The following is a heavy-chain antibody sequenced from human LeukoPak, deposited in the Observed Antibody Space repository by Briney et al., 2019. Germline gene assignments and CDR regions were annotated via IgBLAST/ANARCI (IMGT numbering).Heavy chain of an antibody. CDR3: ARLSDSSGYYFDYFDY. J-gene: IGHJ4*02. CDR1: GFTFSSYA. Sequence: GGSLRLSCAASGFTFSSYAMSWVRQAPGKGLEWVSAISGSGGSTYYADSVKGRFTISRDNSKNTPYLQMNSLRAEDTAVYYCARLSDSSGYYFDYFDYWGQGTLVTVSS. V-gene: IGHV3-23*01. CDR2: ISGSGGST. D-gene: IGHD3-22*01.